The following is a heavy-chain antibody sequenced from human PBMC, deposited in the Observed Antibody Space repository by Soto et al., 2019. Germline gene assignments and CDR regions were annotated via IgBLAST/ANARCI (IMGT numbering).Heavy chain of an antibody. D-gene: IGHD4-17*01. V-gene: IGHV1-69*06. CDR3: GRVSLYGDVGYYDF. CDR2: IVPIFGTT. J-gene: IGHJ4*02. Sequence: QVQVVQSGTEVKKPGSSVKVSCKISGGAFSTYGIHWVRQAPGQGLEWVGGIVPIFGTTRNAQKFQGRVTFSADKSASTAYMDLTSLTSEDTAIYFCGRVSLYGDVGYYDFWVRGTLIAGSS. CDR1: GGAFSTYG.